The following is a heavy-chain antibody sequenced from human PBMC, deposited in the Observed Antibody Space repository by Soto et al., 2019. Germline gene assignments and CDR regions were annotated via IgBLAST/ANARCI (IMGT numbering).Heavy chain of an antibody. CDR3: ARDHYMHDSSGGSCYSEGYFDY. CDR1: GYTFTSYA. V-gene: IGHV1-3*01. CDR2: INADNGNT. J-gene: IGHJ4*02. D-gene: IGHD2-15*01. Sequence: ASVKVSCKASGYTFTSYAMHWVRQASGQRLEWMGWINADNGNTNYAQKLQGRVTMTTDTSASTAYMELRSLRSDDTAVYYCARDHYMHDSSGGSCYSEGYFDYWGQGALVTVSS.